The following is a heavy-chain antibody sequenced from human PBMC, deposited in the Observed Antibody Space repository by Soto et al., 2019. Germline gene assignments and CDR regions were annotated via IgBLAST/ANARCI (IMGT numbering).Heavy chain of an antibody. Sequence: QVQLQESGPGLVKPSQTLSLTCTVSGGSISSGHYFWSWIRQPPGKGLEWIGYIYYNGNTDYNPSLKSRVTISVGTSKYQFSLKLRSVTAADTAVYYCARDYPIWSGYSYFGMDVWGQGTTVTVSS. J-gene: IGHJ6*02. CDR2: IYYNGNT. CDR3: ARDYPIWSGYSYFGMDV. CDR1: GGSISSGHYF. D-gene: IGHD3-3*01. V-gene: IGHV4-30-4*01.